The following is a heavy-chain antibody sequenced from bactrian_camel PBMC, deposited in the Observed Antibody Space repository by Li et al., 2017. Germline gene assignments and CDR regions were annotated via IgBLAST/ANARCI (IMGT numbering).Heavy chain of an antibody. V-gene: IGHV3S6*01. CDR3: LVGFDY. J-gene: IGHJ4*01. D-gene: IGHD5*01. Sequence: HVQLVESGGDLVHPGGSLRLACVGSGFFFGDFWMYWIRQAPGRGLEWVSSISSGGRDTLYADSVKGRFTIARDNAKSTVYLQLNSLTSDDTGMYFCLVGFDYWGRGTQVTVS. CDR1: GFFFGDFW. CDR2: ISSGGRDT.